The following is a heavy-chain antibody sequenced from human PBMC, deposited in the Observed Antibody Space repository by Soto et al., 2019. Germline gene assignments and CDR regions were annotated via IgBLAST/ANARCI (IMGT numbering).Heavy chain of an antibody. Sequence: QVQLQETGPGLVKPSQTLSLTCTVSGGSISSGGYYWSWIRQHPGKGLEWIGYIYYSGSTYYNPSLRSRVTLSVDTSKNKCSLKLSSVTAADTAVYYCARVYWLRWLYYFDYGGQGTLVTVSS. D-gene: IGHD5-12*01. CDR1: GGSISSGGYY. CDR2: IYYSGST. J-gene: IGHJ4*02. CDR3: ARVYWLRWLYYFDY. V-gene: IGHV4-31*03.